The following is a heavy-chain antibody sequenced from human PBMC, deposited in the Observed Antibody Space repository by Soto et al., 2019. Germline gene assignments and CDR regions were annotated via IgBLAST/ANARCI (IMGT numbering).Heavy chain of an antibody. CDR2: ISTSSSLI. CDR1: GFTFNSYS. Sequence: GGSLRLSCAASGFTFNSYSMNWVRQAPGKGLEWVSYISTSSSLICYADSVKGRFTISRDNAKNSLFLQMISLRAEDTAVYYCARASYSTSGLGYWGQGTLVTVS. D-gene: IGHD4-4*01. V-gene: IGHV3-48*01. CDR3: ARASYSTSGLGY. J-gene: IGHJ4*02.